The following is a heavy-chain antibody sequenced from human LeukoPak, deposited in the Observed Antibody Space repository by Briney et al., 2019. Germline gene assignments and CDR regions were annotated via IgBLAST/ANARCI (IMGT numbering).Heavy chain of an antibody. D-gene: IGHD2-21*02. V-gene: IGHV4-34*01. Sequence: PSETLSLTCAVYGGSFSGYYWSWIRQPPGKGLEWIGEINHSGSTNYNPSLKSRVTISVDTSKNQFSLKLSSVTAADTAVYYCARQVTCGGDCYSFDYWGQGTLVTVSS. CDR1: GGSFSGYY. CDR3: ARQVTCGGDCYSFDY. CDR2: INHSGST. J-gene: IGHJ4*02.